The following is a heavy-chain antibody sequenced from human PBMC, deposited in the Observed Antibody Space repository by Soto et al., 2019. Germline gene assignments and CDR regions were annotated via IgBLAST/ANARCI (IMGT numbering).Heavy chain of an antibody. CDR3: ANFLPSSGPFDP. J-gene: IGHJ5*02. D-gene: IGHD3-22*01. Sequence: EVQLVESGGGLVQPGGSLRLSCAASGFTFSSYWMHWVRQAPGKGLVWVSRINSDGSSTSYADSVKGRFTISRDNAKNTLYLQMNSLRAEDTAVYYCANFLPSSGPFDPWGQGTLVTVSS. V-gene: IGHV3-74*01. CDR1: GFTFSSYW. CDR2: INSDGSST.